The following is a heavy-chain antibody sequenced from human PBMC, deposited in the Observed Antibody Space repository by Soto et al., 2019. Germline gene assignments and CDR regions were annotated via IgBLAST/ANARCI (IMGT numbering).Heavy chain of an antibody. CDR1: GFTFGDYA. D-gene: IGHD3-3*01. CDR3: TRDKPPTIFGVVIYYYGMDV. CDR2: IRGKAYGGTT. Sequence: GGSLRLSCTASGFTFGDYAMSWFRQAPGKGLEWVGFIRGKAYGGTTEYAASVKGRFTISRDDSKSIAYLQMNSLKTEDTAVYYCTRDKPPTIFGVVIYYYGMDVWGQGTTVTVSS. J-gene: IGHJ6*02. V-gene: IGHV3-49*03.